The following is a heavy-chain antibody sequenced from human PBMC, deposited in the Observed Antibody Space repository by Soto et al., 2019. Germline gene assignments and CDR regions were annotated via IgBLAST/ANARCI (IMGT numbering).Heavy chain of an antibody. CDR3: WLPDLDDAFDI. CDR1: GFTFSSYG. Sequence: HPGGSLRLSCAASGFTFSSYGMHWVPQAPGKGLEWVAVISYDGSNKYYADSVKGRFTISRDNSKNTLYLQMNSLRAEDTAVHYCWLPDLDDAFDIWGQGTMVTVSS. D-gene: IGHD5-18*01. J-gene: IGHJ3*02. CDR2: ISYDGSNK. V-gene: IGHV3-30*03.